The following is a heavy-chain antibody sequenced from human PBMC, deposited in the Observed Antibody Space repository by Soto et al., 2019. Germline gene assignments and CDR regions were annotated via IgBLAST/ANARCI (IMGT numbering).Heavy chain of an antibody. Sequence: GGSLRLSCAASGFTFSSYSMNWVRQAPGKGLEWVSYISSSSSTIYYADSVNGRFTISRDNAKNSLYLQMNSLRDEDTAVYYCANIRGTIFGVPHYYYYGMDVWGQGTTVTVSS. V-gene: IGHV3-48*02. D-gene: IGHD3-3*01. CDR3: ANIRGTIFGVPHYYYYGMDV. CDR2: ISSSSSTI. J-gene: IGHJ6*02. CDR1: GFTFSSYS.